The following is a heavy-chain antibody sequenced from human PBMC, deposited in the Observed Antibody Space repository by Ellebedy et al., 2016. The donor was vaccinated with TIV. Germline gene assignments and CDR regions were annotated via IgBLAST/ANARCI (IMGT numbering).Heavy chain of an antibody. CDR1: GYSFTSYW. CDR3: ARLTDVDIVATLYYYGMDV. D-gene: IGHD5-12*01. Sequence: GESLKISXKGSGYSFTSYWISWVRQMPGKGLEWMGRIDPSDSYTNYSPSFQGHVTISADKSISTAYLQWSSLKASDTAMYYCARLTDVDIVATLYYYGMDVWGQGTTVTVSS. CDR2: IDPSDSYT. J-gene: IGHJ6*02. V-gene: IGHV5-10-1*01.